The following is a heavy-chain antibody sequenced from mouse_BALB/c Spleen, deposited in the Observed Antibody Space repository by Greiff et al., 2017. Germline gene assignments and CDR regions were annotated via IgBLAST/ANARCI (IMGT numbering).Heavy chain of an antibody. J-gene: IGHJ4*01. CDR2: IWSGGST. CDR3: ASHNWDAMDY. CDR1: GFSLTSYG. D-gene: IGHD4-1*01. V-gene: IGHV2-4-1*01. Sequence: VKLMESGPGLVQPSQSLSITCTVSGFSLTSYGVHWVRQSPGKGLEWLGVIWSGGSTDYNAAFISRLSISKDNSKSQVFFKMNSLQADDTAIYYCASHNWDAMDYWGQGTSVTVSS.